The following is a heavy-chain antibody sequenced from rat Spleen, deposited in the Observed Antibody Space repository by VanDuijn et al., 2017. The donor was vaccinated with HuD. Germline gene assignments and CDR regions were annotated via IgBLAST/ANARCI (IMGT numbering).Heavy chain of an antibody. CDR3: AIHSSGYGLMDA. Sequence: EVQLVESAGGLVQPGRSLKLSCAASGFIFSDFYMAWVRQAPAKGLEWVATISYDGNSTYYRDSVKDRFTISRDNAKSTLYLQMDSLRSEDTATYYCAIHSSGYGLMDAWGQGASVTVSS. CDR1: GFIFSDFY. D-gene: IGHD4-3*01. CDR2: ISYDGNST. V-gene: IGHV5-7*01. J-gene: IGHJ4*01.